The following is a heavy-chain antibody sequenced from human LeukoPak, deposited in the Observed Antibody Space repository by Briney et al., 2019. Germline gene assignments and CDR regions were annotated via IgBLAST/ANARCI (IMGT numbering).Heavy chain of an antibody. CDR2: INHSGST. CDR3: ARLKLGAYFDL. V-gene: IGHV4-34*01. D-gene: IGHD3-16*01. Sequence: SETLSLTCAVYGGSFSGYYWSWIRQPPGKGLEWIGEINHSGSTNYNPSLKSRVTISVDTSKNQCSLKLTSVSAADTAVYYCARLKLGAYFDLWGRGTLVTVSS. J-gene: IGHJ2*01. CDR1: GGSFSGYY.